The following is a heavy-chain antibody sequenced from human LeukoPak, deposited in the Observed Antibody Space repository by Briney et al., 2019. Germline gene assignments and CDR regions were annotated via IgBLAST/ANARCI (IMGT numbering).Heavy chain of an antibody. CDR2: ISSGSSYI. D-gene: IGHD3-22*01. CDR1: GYTFTSYS. CDR3: ARSFYDDSDYPNFDY. J-gene: IGHJ4*02. V-gene: IGHV3-21*01. Sequence: PGGSLRLSCAASGYTFTSYSMNWVRQAPGKGLEWASFISSGSSYIYYADSVKGRFTISRDNAKKSLYLQMNSLRAEDTAVYFCARSFYDDSDYPNFDYWGQGTLVTVSS.